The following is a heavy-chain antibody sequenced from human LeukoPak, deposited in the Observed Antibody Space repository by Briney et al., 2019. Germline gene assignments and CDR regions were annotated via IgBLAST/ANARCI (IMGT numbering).Heavy chain of an antibody. CDR1: GGSFSGYY. D-gene: IGHD3-16*02. CDR3: ASIPFGGVIGRRKPFDY. J-gene: IGHJ4*02. V-gene: IGHV4-34*01. Sequence: SETLSLTCAVYGGSFSGYYWSWIRQPPGKGLEWIGEINHSGSTNHNPSLKSRVTISVDTSKNQFSLKLSSVTAADTAVYYCASIPFGGVIGRRKPFDYWGQGTLVTVSS. CDR2: INHSGST.